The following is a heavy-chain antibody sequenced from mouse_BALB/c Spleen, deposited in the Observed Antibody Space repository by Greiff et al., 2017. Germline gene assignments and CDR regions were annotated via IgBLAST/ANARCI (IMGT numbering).Heavy chain of an antibody. D-gene: IGHD2-3*01. Sequence: QVQLQQPGADLVKPGASVKLSCKASGYTFTSYWMHWVKQRPGQGLEWIGEIIPCNGRTNYNAMFKSQATLTLDKSSSTAYMQFSSLTSEDSAVYYCGRDDGYYYAMDYWGQGTSVTVSS. CDR1: GYTFTSYW. CDR3: GRDDGYYYAMDY. J-gene: IGHJ4*01. CDR2: IIPCNGRT. V-gene: IGHV1S81*02.